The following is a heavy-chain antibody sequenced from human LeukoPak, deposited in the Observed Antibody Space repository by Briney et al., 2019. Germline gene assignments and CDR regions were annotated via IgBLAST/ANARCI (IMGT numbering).Heavy chain of an antibody. CDR3: AKAGSIRFDY. CDR1: GFTFSSSA. V-gene: IGHV3-23*01. Sequence: GGSLRLSCAASGFTFSSSAMSWVRQAPGKGLEWASGINNSGGGTYYADSVKGRFTISRDNSKNMLYLQMNSLRAEDTAAYYCAKAGSIRFDYWGQGALVTVSS. CDR2: INNSGGGT. J-gene: IGHJ4*02. D-gene: IGHD1-26*01.